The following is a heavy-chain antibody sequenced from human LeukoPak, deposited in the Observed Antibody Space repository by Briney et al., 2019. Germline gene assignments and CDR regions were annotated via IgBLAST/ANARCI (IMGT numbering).Heavy chain of an antibody. Sequence: GGSLRLSCAASGFTFSSYAMSWVRQAPGKGLEWVSAISGSGGSTYYADSVKGRFTISRDNSKNTLYLQMNSLRAEDTAVYYCAKGGTDYDSSGYGVYFDYWGQGTLVTVSS. V-gene: IGHV3-23*01. CDR3: AKGGTDYDSSGYGVYFDY. J-gene: IGHJ4*02. CDR1: GFTFSSYA. D-gene: IGHD3-22*01. CDR2: ISGSGGST.